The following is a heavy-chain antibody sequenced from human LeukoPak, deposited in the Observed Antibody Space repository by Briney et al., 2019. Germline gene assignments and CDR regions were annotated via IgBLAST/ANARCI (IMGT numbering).Heavy chain of an antibody. J-gene: IGHJ6*03. CDR2: ISSTGGTT. D-gene: IGHD4-23*01. CDR1: GITFSSYG. CDR3: ARDGDTVLTRGYYYYMDV. Sequence: GGTLRLSCAASGITFSSYGMSWVRQAPGKGLEWVSSISSTGGTTYYADSVKGRFTISRDNSKNTLYPQMNSLRAEDTALYYCARDGDTVLTRGYYYYMDVWGKGTTVTVSS. V-gene: IGHV3-23*01.